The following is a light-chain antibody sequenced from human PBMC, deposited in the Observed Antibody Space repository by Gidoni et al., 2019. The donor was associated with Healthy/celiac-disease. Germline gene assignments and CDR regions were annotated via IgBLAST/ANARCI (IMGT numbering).Light chain of an antibody. J-gene: IGKJ1*01. Sequence: IVSTQSPGTLSLSPGERATLPCRASQSVRSSYLAWYQQKPGQAPRLLIYGAASRAPGIPDRLSGSGSGTDFTITISRLDPEDFAVYYCQQWRTFXQXTKVEIK. CDR1: QSVRSSY. CDR3: QQWRT. CDR2: GAA. V-gene: IGKV3-20*01.